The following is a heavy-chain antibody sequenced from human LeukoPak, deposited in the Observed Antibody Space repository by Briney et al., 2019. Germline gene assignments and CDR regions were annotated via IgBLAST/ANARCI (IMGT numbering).Heavy chain of an antibody. V-gene: IGHV5-51*01. J-gene: IGHJ6*03. D-gene: IGHD7-27*01. CDR2: IYPGDSDT. Sequence: GESLKISCKGSGYTFTSYWIAWVRQMPGKGLEWMGMIYPGDSDTRYSPSFQGQVTISADKSITTAYLQWSSLKASDTAMYYCARLGRKYYYYYVDVWGKGTTVTISS. CDR1: GYTFTSYW. CDR3: ARLGRKYYYYYVDV.